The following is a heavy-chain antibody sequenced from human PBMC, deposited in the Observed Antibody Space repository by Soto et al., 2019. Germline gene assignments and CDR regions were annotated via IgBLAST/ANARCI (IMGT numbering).Heavy chain of an antibody. Sequence: PGGSLRLSCAASGFTFSSYAMHWVRQAPGKGLEWVAVISYDGSNKYYADSVKGRFTISRDNSKNTLYLQMNSLRAEDTAVYYCARVGLTGHYGMDVWGQGTTVTVSS. J-gene: IGHJ6*02. CDR2: ISYDGSNK. CDR3: ARVGLTGHYGMDV. CDR1: GFTFSSYA. D-gene: IGHD1-20*01. V-gene: IGHV3-30-3*01.